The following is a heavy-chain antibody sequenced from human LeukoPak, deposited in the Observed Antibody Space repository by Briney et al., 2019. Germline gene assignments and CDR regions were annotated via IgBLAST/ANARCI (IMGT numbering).Heavy chain of an antibody. J-gene: IGHJ3*02. CDR3: AAHAFDI. V-gene: IGHV4-34*01. CDR1: GGSISSYY. Sequence: SETLSLTCTVSGGSISSYYWSWIRQPPGKGLEWIGEINHSGSTNYNPSLKSRVTISVDTSKNQFSLKLSSVTAADTAVYYCAAHAFDIWGQGTMVTVSS. CDR2: INHSGST.